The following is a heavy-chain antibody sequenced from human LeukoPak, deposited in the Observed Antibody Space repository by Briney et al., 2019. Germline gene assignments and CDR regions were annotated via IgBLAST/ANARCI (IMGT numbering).Heavy chain of an antibody. V-gene: IGHV3-48*01. J-gene: IGHJ4*02. CDR2: ISGSSSTI. CDR3: ARESVTTLVVKTLDY. Sequence: PGGSLRLSCAASGFIFSTYSMNWVRQAPGKGLEWGSYISGSSSTIYFADPVKGRFTISRDNAKSSLFLQMNSLRAEDTAVYYCARESVTTLVVKTLDYWGQGTLVTVSS. CDR1: GFIFSTYS. D-gene: IGHD3-22*01.